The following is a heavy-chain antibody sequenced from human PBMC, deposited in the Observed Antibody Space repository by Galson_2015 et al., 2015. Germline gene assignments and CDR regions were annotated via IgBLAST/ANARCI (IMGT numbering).Heavy chain of an antibody. J-gene: IGHJ4*02. CDR1: GFTFSSYW. V-gene: IGHV3-74*01. CDR3: VRDVEKYDLDF. D-gene: IGHD2-2*01. CDR2: IKGDGSDI. Sequence: SLRLSCAASGFTFSSYWMHWVRQAPGKGLVWVSRIKGDGSDIRYADSVEGRFTMSRDNTKKTLHLHMSNLGAEDTAVYFCVRDVEKYDLDFWGQGTLVTVSS.